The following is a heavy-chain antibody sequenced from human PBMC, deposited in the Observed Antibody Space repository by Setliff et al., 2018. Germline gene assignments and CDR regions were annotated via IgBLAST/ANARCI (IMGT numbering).Heavy chain of an antibody. CDR3: ARTLYDYDILTGPGYYFDY. CDR2: IITAFGSA. V-gene: IGHV1-69*06. Sequence: GASVKVSCKTSGTTFNSHAINWVRQAPGQGLEWMGRIITAFGSAISAQKFQDRVSITADRTTYTAYLELTSLTLEDTAVYYCARTLYDYDILTGPGYYFDYWGQGTLVTVSS. CDR1: GTTFNSHA. D-gene: IGHD3-9*01. J-gene: IGHJ4*02.